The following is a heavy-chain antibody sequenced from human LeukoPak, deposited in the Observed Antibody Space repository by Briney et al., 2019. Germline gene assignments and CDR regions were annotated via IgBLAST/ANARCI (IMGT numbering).Heavy chain of an antibody. CDR1: GYTFTSYG. CDR2: ISAYNGNT. Sequence: ASVKVSCKASGYTFTSYGISWVRQAPGQGLEWMGWISAYNGNTNYAQKLQGRVTMTTDTSTSTAYMELRSLRSDDTAVYYCARLFEAYSSSGKPYYYYYGMDVWGQGTTVTVSS. CDR3: ARLFEAYSSSGKPYYYYYGMDV. V-gene: IGHV1-18*01. D-gene: IGHD6-13*01. J-gene: IGHJ6*02.